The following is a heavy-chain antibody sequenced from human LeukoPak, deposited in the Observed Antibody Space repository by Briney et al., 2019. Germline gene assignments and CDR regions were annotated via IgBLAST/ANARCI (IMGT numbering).Heavy chain of an antibody. Sequence: ASVKVSCKASGYTFTGYYMHWVRQAPGQGLECMGWINPNSGDTNYAQKFQGRVTMTGDTSISTAYMELRSLRSDDTAVYYCARIRNMVRGAYYYYGMDVWGQGTTVTVSS. V-gene: IGHV1-2*02. D-gene: IGHD3-10*01. CDR1: GYTFTGYY. CDR2: INPNSGDT. J-gene: IGHJ6*02. CDR3: ARIRNMVRGAYYYYGMDV.